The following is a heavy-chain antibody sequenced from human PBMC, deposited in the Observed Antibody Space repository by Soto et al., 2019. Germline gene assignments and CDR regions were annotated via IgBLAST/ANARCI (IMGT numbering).Heavy chain of an antibody. V-gene: IGHV3-33*01. CDR2: IWYDGSNK. Sequence: GGSLRLSCAASGFTFSSYGMHWVRQAPGKGLEWVAVIWYDGSNKYYADSVKGRFTISRDNSKNTLYLQMNSLRAEDTAVYYCARGKEIYDFWSGYYTAGDYYYGMDVWGQGTTVTVSS. J-gene: IGHJ6*02. D-gene: IGHD3-3*01. CDR3: ARGKEIYDFWSGYYTAGDYYYGMDV. CDR1: GFTFSSYG.